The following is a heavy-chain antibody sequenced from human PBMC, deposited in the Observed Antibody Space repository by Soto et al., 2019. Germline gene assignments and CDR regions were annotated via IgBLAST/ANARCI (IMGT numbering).Heavy chain of an antibody. CDR1: GYSFAGYW. J-gene: IGHJ4*02. V-gene: IGHV5-10-1*01. CDR3: ARQIYDSDTGPNFQYYFDS. CDR2: IDPSDSQT. Sequence: GESLKISCKGSGYSFAGYWITWVRQEPGKGLEWMGRIDPSDSQTYYSPSFQGHVTISVTKSITTVFLQWSSLRASDTAMYYCARQIYDSDTGPNFQYYFDSWGQGTPVTVSS. D-gene: IGHD3-22*01.